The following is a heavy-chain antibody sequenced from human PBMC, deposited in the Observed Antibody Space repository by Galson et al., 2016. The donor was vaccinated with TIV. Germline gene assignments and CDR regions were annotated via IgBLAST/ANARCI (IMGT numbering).Heavy chain of an antibody. CDR3: ARCRGDYYYGIDV. D-gene: IGHD3-10*01. CDR2: VYYSVST. V-gene: IGHV4-30-4*08. CDR1: GASISNGDYY. Sequence: TLSLTCSVFGASISNGDYYWTWIRQPPGKGPEWIGYVYYSVSTNYNPSLKSRVTLSVDRSTNQFSLNLNSVTAADTAVYSCARCRGDYYYGIDVWGQGTTVTVSS. J-gene: IGHJ6*02.